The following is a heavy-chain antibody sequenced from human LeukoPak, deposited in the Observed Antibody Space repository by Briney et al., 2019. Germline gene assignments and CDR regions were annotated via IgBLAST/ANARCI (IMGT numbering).Heavy chain of an antibody. J-gene: IGHJ5*02. CDR1: GDSSTNSLYY. D-gene: IGHD2-15*01. CDR3: ARGCSGGSCYLADWFDP. Sequence: SETLSLTCTVSGDSSTNSLYYWGWVRQPPGRGLEWIGTLDYSGSTHYNPSLRSRAAISIDTSKNPFSLTLSPVTAADPAIYYCARGCSGGSCYLADWFDPWGQGTLVTVSS. V-gene: IGHV4-39*07. CDR2: LDYSGST.